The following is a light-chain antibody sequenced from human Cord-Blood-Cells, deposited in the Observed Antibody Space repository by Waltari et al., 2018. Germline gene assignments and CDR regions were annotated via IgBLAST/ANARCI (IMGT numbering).Light chain of an antibody. V-gene: IGLV3-10*01. Sequence: SYELTQPPSVSVSPGQTARITGSGDALPTKYAYWYQQKSGQAPVLVIYEDSKRPSGIPERFCGSSSGTMATVTISGAQVEDEADYYCYSTDSSGNHSVFGTGTKVTVL. J-gene: IGLJ1*01. CDR1: ALPTKY. CDR3: YSTDSSGNHSV. CDR2: EDS.